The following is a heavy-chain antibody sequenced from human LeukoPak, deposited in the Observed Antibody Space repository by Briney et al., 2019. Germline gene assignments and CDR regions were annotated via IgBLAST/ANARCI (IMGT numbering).Heavy chain of an antibody. D-gene: IGHD2-2*01. CDR1: GFTFSGYS. CDR2: ITTSSSHI. V-gene: IGHV3-21*04. CDR3: ARRGYCSSTSCYPPDY. Sequence: GGSLRLSCAASGFTFSGYSVSWVRQAPGKGLEWVSFITTSSSHINYADSVKGRFTISRDNAKNSLYLQMDSLRAEDTGVYYCARRGYCSSTSCYPPDYWGQGTLVTVSS. J-gene: IGHJ4*02.